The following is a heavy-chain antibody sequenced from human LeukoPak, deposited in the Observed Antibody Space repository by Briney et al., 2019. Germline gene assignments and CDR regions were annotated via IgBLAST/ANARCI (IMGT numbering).Heavy chain of an antibody. V-gene: IGHV3-23*01. J-gene: IGHJ6*03. CDR2: ISGSGGST. CDR1: GFTFSSYG. CDR3: TTDLQWLVLVGYYYYTDV. D-gene: IGHD6-19*01. Sequence: GGSLRLSCAASGFTFSSYGMSWVRQAPGKGLEWVSAISGSGGSTYYADSVKGRFTISRDNSKNTLYLQMNSLKTEDTAVYYCTTDLQWLVLVGYYYYTDVWGKGTTVTVSS.